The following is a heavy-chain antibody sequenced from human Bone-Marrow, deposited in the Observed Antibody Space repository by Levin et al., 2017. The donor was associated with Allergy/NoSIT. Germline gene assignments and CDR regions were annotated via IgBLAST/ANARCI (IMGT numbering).Heavy chain of an antibody. D-gene: IGHD2-21*02. CDR2: LYYTGIT. CDR3: GSSGDYYSEYFQY. V-gene: IGHV4-59*01. Sequence: TSETLSLTCHVSGDSIRSYYWSWIRQAPGKGLEWIGYLYYTGITAYNPSLKSRVTMSADTSKNQFSLNLNSVTTADTAVYYCGSSGDYYSEYFQYWGRGTLVTVSS. J-gene: IGHJ1*01. CDR1: GDSIRSYY.